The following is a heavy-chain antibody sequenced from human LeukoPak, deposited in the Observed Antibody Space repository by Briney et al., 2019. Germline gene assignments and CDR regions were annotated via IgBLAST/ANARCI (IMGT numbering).Heavy chain of an antibody. CDR2: IRYDGSNK. D-gene: IGHD2-2*01. V-gene: IGHV3-30*02. Sequence: GGSLRLSCAASGFTFSSYGMHWVRQAPGKGLEWAAFIRYDGSNKYYADSVKGRFTISRDNSKNTLYLQMNSLRAEDTAVYYCARGHGVVAASDDAFDIWGQGTMVTVSS. J-gene: IGHJ3*02. CDR1: GFTFSSYG. CDR3: ARGHGVVAASDDAFDI.